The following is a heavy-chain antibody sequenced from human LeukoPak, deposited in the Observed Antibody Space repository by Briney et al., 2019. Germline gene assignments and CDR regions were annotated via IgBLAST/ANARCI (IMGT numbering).Heavy chain of an antibody. D-gene: IGHD2/OR15-2a*01. V-gene: IGHV3-53*01. CDR2: IYSGGST. CDR1: GFTVNDYY. CDR3: AITLYYFDY. J-gene: IGHJ4*02. Sequence: PGGSLRLSCVASGFTVNDYYMSWVRQAPGKGLAWVSIIYSGGSTYYADSVKGRFTISRDNSMNTLFLQMNGLRAEDTAVYYCAITLYYFDYWGQGTLVTVSS.